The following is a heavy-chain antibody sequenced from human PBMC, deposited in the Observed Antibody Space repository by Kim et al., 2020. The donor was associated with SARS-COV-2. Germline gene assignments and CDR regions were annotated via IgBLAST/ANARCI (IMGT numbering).Heavy chain of an antibody. CDR3: ARNTARTYDY. J-gene: IGHJ4*02. Sequence: SETLSLTCTVSGGSISNYYWTWIWQSPGKGLEWIGYIYNSGTTNYNPSLKSRVTISVDTSKNQFSLKLSSVTAADTAVYYCARNTARTYDYWGQGTLVTVSS. CDR1: GGSISNYY. V-gene: IGHV4-59*01. D-gene: IGHD5-18*01. CDR2: IYNSGTT.